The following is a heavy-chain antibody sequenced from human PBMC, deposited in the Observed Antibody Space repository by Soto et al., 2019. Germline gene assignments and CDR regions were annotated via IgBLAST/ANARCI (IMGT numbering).Heavy chain of an antibody. CDR2: IYYSGST. Sequence: QVQLQESGPGLVKPSQTLSLTCTVSGGSISSGGYYWSWIRQHPGQGLEWIGSIYYSGSTYYNPSLKSRVTISVDTSKNQFSLKLSSVTAADTAVYYCARDEYSRYYYDGMDVWGQGTTVTVSS. CDR3: ARDEYSRYYYDGMDV. V-gene: IGHV4-31*03. CDR1: GGSISSGGYY. J-gene: IGHJ6*02. D-gene: IGHD6-6*01.